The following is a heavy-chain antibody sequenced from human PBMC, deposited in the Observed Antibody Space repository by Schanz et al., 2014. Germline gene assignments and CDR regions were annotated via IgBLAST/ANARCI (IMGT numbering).Heavy chain of an antibody. D-gene: IGHD5-18*01. Sequence: QLRLQESGPGLLKPSQTLSLTCIVSGGSISNDPYSWTWIRQSPRKGLQWVGFIFHNGITSYNPSLENRVTISVDRSKNEVSLKLSSVTAADTAVYYCAREVGYNYANWVDPWGQGTLVTVSS. CDR1: GGSISNDPYS. V-gene: IGHV4-30-2*06. J-gene: IGHJ5*02. CDR3: AREVGYNYANWVDP. CDR2: IFHNGIT.